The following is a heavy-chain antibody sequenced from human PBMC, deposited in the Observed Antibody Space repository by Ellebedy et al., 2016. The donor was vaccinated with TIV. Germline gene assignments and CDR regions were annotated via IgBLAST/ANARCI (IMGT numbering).Heavy chain of an antibody. CDR3: AREAYYYGSGRLVDA. V-gene: IGHV3-33*01. J-gene: IGHJ6*02. CDR1: GFTFSSHG. D-gene: IGHD3-10*01. Sequence: GGSLRLSXAASGFTFSSHGMHWVRQAPGKGLEWVAVIWYDGSNKYYADSVKGRFTISRDNSRNTLYLQTNSLRAEDTAVYYCAREAYYYGSGRLVDAWGQGATVTVSS. CDR2: IWYDGSNK.